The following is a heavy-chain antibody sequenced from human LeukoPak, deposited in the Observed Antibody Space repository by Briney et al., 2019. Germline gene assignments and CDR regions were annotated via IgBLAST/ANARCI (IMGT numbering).Heavy chain of an antibody. CDR2: INPNSGGT. CDR3: ARVSWVVTAGIDY. CDR1: GYTFTGYY. J-gene: IGHJ4*02. Sequence: GASVKVSCKASGYTFTGYYMHWVRQAPGQGLEWMGWINPNSGGTSYAQKFQGRVTMTRDTSISTAYMELSRLRSDDTAVYYCARVSWVVTAGIDYWGQGTLVTVSS. V-gene: IGHV1-2*02. D-gene: IGHD3-16*01.